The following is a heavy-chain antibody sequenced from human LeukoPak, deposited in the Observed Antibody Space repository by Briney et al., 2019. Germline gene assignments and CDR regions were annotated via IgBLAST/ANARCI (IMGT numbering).Heavy chain of an antibody. D-gene: IGHD6-13*01. J-gene: IGHJ4*02. V-gene: IGHV4-34*01. CDR3: ARLIQGSSDY. CDR1: GGSFSGYY. Sequence: ASETQSLTCAVYGGSFSGYYWSWIRQPPGKGLEWIGEINHSGSTNYNPSLKSRVTISVDTSKNQFSLKLSSVTAADTAVYYCARLIQGSSDYWGQGTLVTVSS. CDR2: INHSGST.